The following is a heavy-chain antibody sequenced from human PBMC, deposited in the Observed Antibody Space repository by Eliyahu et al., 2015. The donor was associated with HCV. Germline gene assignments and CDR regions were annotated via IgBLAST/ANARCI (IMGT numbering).Heavy chain of an antibody. CDR2: IYPGDSDT. Sequence: EVQLVQSGTXVKKPGXSLKISCKASGYIFSSYWIGWVRQLPGKGLEWLGIIYPGDSDTRYSPSFQGQVTISVDKSISTAYLQWGSLEASDTALYYCAKVRDGYTNLLDNWGQGTLVTVSS. V-gene: IGHV5-51*01. CDR1: GYIFSSYW. CDR3: AKVRDGYTNLLDN. J-gene: IGHJ4*02. D-gene: IGHD5-24*01.